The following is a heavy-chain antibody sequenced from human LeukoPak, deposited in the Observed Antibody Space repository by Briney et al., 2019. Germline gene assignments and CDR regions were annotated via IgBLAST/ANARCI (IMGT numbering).Heavy chain of an antibody. V-gene: IGHV1-46*01. Sequence: ASVKVSCKASGYTFTSYYMHWVRQAPGQGLEWMGIINPSGGSTSYAQKFQGRVTMTRDTSTSTVYMELSSLRSEDTAVYYCARGYYDILTGGNYYFDYWGQGTLVTVSS. D-gene: IGHD3-9*01. CDR2: INPSGGST. J-gene: IGHJ4*02. CDR1: GYTFTSYY. CDR3: ARGYYDILTGGNYYFDY.